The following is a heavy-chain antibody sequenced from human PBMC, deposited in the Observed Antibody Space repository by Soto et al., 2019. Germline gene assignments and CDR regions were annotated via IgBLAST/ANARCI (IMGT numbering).Heavy chain of an antibody. V-gene: IGHV4-34*01. J-gene: IGHJ6*02. CDR2: INHRGST. CDR3: GRRRRRKQLVQRYSHGMDV. CDR1: GGSLSGYY. D-gene: IGHD6-13*01. Sequence: SETLSLACAAYGGSLSGYYWSWIRQSQGKGLEWIGEINHRGSTDYNPSLKSRVTISVDTSKNQFSLKLSSGSAADTAVYFCGRRRRRKQLVQRYSHGMDVCGPGTTVTVS.